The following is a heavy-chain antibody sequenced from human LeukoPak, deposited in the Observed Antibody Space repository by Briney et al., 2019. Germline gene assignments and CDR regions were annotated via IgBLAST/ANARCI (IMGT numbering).Heavy chain of an antibody. Sequence: GRSLRPSCAASGFTLTDYYMSWIRQAPGKGLEWVSHISRGGRTIYYADSVKGRFNISRDNAKNSLYLQMNSLRAEDTAVYYCARVYSSSWSYFDYWGQGTLVTVSS. V-gene: IGHV3-11*01. CDR2: ISRGGRTI. J-gene: IGHJ4*02. D-gene: IGHD6-13*01. CDR1: GFTLTDYY. CDR3: ARVYSSSWSYFDY.